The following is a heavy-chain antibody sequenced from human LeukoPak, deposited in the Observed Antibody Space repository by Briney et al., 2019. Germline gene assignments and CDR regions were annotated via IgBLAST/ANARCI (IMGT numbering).Heavy chain of an antibody. CDR2: INPNSGGT. CDR1: GYTFTGYY. J-gene: IGHJ3*02. V-gene: IGHV1-2*02. CDR3: ARSFRDYVWGSYRCTGGYAFDI. Sequence: GASVKVSCKASGYTFTGYYMHWVRQAPGQGLEWMGWINPNSGGTNYAQKFQGRVTMTRDTSISTAYMELNRLRSDDTAVYYCARSFRDYVWGSYRCTGGYAFDIWGQGTMVTVSS. D-gene: IGHD3-16*02.